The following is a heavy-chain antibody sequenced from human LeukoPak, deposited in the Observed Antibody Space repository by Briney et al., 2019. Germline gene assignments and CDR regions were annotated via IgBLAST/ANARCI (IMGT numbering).Heavy chain of an antibody. J-gene: IGHJ4*02. Sequence: ASVKVSCKASGYTFTRYYIHWVRQAPGQGLEWMGWITPNSGGTNYAQKFQGRVTMTRDTSISTAYMELSRLRSADTAVYYCARDHANWGFDYWGQGTLVTVSS. CDR3: ARDHANWGFDY. CDR2: ITPNSGGT. CDR1: GYTFTRYY. V-gene: IGHV1-2*02. D-gene: IGHD7-27*01.